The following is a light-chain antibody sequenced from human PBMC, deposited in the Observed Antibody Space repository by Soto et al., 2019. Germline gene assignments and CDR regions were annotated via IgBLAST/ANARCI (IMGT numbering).Light chain of an antibody. CDR1: QSVSNN. CDR3: QHYNNWPLT. CDR2: FAS. Sequence: EVVMTQSPATLSVSPGERATLSCRTSQSVSNNLAWYQQKPGQAPRLLIFFASTRAAGIPARFSGSGSGTEFPLTISSLQSEDFAVYYCQHYNNWPLTFGGGTKVEIK. J-gene: IGKJ4*01. V-gene: IGKV3-15*01.